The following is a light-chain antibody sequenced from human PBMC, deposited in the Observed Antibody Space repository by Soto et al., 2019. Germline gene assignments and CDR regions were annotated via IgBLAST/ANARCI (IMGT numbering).Light chain of an antibody. V-gene: IGLV2-14*03. Sequence: QSALTQPACVSGSPGQSITISCTGTSSDVGGYDYVSWYQQQPGKAPKLMIYDVINRPSGVSNRFSGSKSGNTASLTISGLQPEDEADYYCSSYTTSSTQVFGTGTKVTVL. CDR3: SSYTTSSTQV. J-gene: IGLJ1*01. CDR2: DVI. CDR1: SSDVGGYDY.